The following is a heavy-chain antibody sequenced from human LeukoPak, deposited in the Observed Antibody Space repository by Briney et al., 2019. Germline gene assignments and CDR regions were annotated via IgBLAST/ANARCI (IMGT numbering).Heavy chain of an antibody. CDR1: GYTFTSYG. Sequence: ASVKVSCKASGYTFTSYGISWVRQAPGQGLEWMGWISAYNGNTNYAQKLQGRVTMTTDTSTSTAYMELRSLRSDDTAVYYCARVAHYYDSSGYSYFDYWGQGTLVTVSS. J-gene: IGHJ4*02. V-gene: IGHV1-18*01. CDR2: ISAYNGNT. CDR3: ARVAHYYDSSGYSYFDY. D-gene: IGHD3-22*01.